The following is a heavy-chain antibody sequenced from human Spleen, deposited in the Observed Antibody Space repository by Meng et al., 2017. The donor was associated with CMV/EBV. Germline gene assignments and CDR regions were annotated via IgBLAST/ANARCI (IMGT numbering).Heavy chain of an antibody. CDR1: GGSFSGYY. D-gene: IGHD3-22*01. CDR2: INHSGST. V-gene: IGHV4-34*01. J-gene: IGHJ2*01. Sequence: GGSFSGYYWSWIRQPPGKGLEWIGEINHSGSTNYNPSLKSRVTISVDTSKNQFSLKLSSVTAADTAVYYCARDYYDSSGYPYWYFDLWGRGTLVTVSS. CDR3: ARDYYDSSGYPYWYFDL.